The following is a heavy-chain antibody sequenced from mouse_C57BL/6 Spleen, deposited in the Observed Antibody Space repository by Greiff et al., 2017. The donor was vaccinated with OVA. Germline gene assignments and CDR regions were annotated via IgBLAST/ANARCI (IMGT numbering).Heavy chain of an antibody. V-gene: IGHV1-69*01. D-gene: IGHD6-2*01. CDR1: GYTFTSYW. CDR2: IDPSDSYT. CDR3: AREVSGFAY. J-gene: IGHJ3*01. Sequence: VQLQQPGAELVMPGASVKLSCKASGYTFTSYWMHWVKQRPGQGLEWIGEIDPSDSYTNYNQKFKGKSTLTVDKSSSTAYMQLSSLTSEDSAVYYCAREVSGFAYWGQGTLVTVSA.